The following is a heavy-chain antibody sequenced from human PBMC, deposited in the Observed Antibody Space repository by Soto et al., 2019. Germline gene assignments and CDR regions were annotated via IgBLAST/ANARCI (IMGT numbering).Heavy chain of an antibody. V-gene: IGHV3-23*01. Sequence: GGSLRLSCAASGFTFSSYAMSWVRQAPGKGLEWVSGISGSSTYYADSVKGRFTISRDNSKNTLYLQMNSLRAEDTAVYYCARNLWTVPDYMDVWGKGTTVTVSS. D-gene: IGHD2-2*01. CDR1: GFTFSSYA. J-gene: IGHJ6*03. CDR3: ARNLWTVPDYMDV. CDR2: ISGSST.